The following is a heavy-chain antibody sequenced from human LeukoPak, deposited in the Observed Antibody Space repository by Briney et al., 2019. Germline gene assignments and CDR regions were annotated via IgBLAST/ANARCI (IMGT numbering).Heavy chain of an antibody. CDR1: GFTFSSYA. CDR3: AKDGYSYGTGFDY. D-gene: IGHD5-18*01. J-gene: IGHJ4*01. Sequence: GGSLRLFCAACGFTFSSYAMSWVGQAPGKGLEWVSAISGSGGSTYYADSVKGRFTISRDNSKNTLYLQMNSLRAEDTAVYYCAKDGYSYGTGFDYWGQITLATVSA. V-gene: IGHV3-23*01. CDR2: ISGSGGST.